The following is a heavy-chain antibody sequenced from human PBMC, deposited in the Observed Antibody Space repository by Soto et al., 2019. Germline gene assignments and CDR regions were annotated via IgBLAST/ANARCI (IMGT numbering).Heavy chain of an antibody. CDR1: GDSVSSNSAA. CDR3: AREGRYSGYDLSVNFDC. CDR2: TYYRSKWYN. D-gene: IGHD5-12*01. J-gene: IGHJ4*02. V-gene: IGHV6-1*01. Sequence: PSQTLSLTCAISGDSVSSNSAAWKWIRQSPSRGLEWLGRTYYRSKWYNDYAVSVKSRITINPDTSKNQFSLQLNSVTPEDTAVYYCAREGRYSGYDLSVNFDCWGQGSLVTVSS.